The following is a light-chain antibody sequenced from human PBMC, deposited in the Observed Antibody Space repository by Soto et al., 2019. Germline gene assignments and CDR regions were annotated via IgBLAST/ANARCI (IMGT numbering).Light chain of an antibody. Sequence: QSVLTQPASVSGSPGQSITISCTGTSSDVGGFNYVSWYQQHPGKAPKLLIFDVYSRPSGISNRFSGSKSGNTASLTISGLQADDEANYYCSSYTSSNTPYVFGTGTKVTVL. V-gene: IGLV2-14*01. CDR1: SSDVGGFNY. J-gene: IGLJ1*01. CDR3: SSYTSSNTPYV. CDR2: DVY.